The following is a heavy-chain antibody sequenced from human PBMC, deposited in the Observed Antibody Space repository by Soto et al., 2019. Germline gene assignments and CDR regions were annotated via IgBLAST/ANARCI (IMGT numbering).Heavy chain of an antibody. D-gene: IGHD5-18*01. CDR3: ARDQSYGEYYYYGMDV. V-gene: IGHV3-11*01. CDR2: ISSSGSTI. CDR1: GFTFSDYY. Sequence: QVQLVESGGGLVKPGGSLRLSCAASGFTFSDYYMSWIRQAPGKGLEWVSYISSSGSTIYYADSVKGRFIISRDNAKNSLYLQMNSLRAEDTAVYYCARDQSYGEYYYYGMDVWGQGTTVTVSS. J-gene: IGHJ6*02.